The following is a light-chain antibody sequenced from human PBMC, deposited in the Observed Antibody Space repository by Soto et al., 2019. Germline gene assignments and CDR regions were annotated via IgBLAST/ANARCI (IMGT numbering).Light chain of an antibody. CDR2: GAS. Sequence: EIVLTQSPGTLFLSAGERATLSWRASQRVSSIYLAWYQQKPGQAPRLLIYGASSRATGIPDRFSGSGSGTDFTLTISRLETEDFAVYYCQQYGSSTITFGQGTRLEIK. V-gene: IGKV3-20*01. CDR3: QQYGSSTIT. CDR1: QRVSSIY. J-gene: IGKJ5*01.